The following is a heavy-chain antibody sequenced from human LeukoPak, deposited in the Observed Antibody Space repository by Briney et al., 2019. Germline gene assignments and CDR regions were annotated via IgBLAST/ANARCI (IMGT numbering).Heavy chain of an antibody. CDR1: GLTFSSYW. CDR2: IKPDGSEI. CDR3: ATSRFYLGS. D-gene: IGHD3-16*01. V-gene: IGHV3-7*01. Sequence: GGSLRLSCAASGLTFSSYWMSWVRQAPEKGLEWVAKIKPDGSEIYHVDSVQGRFTISRDNAQNSLYLQMNGLRAEDTAVYYCATSRFYLGSWGQGTLVTVSS. J-gene: IGHJ5*02.